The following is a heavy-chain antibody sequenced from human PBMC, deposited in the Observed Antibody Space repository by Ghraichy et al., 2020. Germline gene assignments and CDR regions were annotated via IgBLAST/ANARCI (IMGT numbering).Heavy chain of an antibody. J-gene: IGHJ6*02. D-gene: IGHD3-10*01. Sequence: LSLTCAASGFSFSGYSMNWVRQAPGKGLEWVSYISSTSSTMYYADSVKDRFTISRDNAKNSLYLQMNSLRDEDTAVYYCARSNYYGSGGYDFYYGMDVWGQGTTVTVSS. CDR2: ISSTSSTM. CDR1: GFSFSGYS. V-gene: IGHV3-48*02. CDR3: ARSNYYGSGGYDFYYGMDV.